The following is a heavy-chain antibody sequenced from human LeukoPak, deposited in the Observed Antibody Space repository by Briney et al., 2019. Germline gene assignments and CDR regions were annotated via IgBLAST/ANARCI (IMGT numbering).Heavy chain of an antibody. J-gene: IGHJ6*02. CDR1: GGTFSSYA. D-gene: IGHD1-1*01. CDR3: ARWILERLEDYYYYGMDV. V-gene: IGHV1-69*13. Sequence: SVKVSCKASGGTFSSYAISWVRQAPGQGLEWMGGIIPIFGTANYAQKFQGRVTITADESTSTAYMELSSLRSEDTAVYYCARWILERLEDYYYYGMDVWGQGTTVTVSS. CDR2: IIPIFGTA.